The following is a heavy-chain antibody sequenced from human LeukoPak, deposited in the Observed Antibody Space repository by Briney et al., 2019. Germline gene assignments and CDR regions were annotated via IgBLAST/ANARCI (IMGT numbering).Heavy chain of an antibody. Sequence: GGSLRLSCAASSFTFSTYAMSWVRQAPGKGLEWVSLISGSGGSTYYADSVKGRFTISRDNSKDTLYLQMNSLRPEDSAVYYCAKDSRRFDYWGQGTLVTVSS. CDR1: SFTFSTYA. V-gene: IGHV3-23*01. J-gene: IGHJ4*02. CDR2: ISGSGGST. CDR3: AKDSRRFDY.